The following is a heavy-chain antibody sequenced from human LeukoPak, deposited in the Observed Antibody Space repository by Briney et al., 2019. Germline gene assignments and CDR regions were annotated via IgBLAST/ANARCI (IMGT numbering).Heavy chain of an antibody. J-gene: IGHJ6*02. Sequence: PGGSLRLSCAASGFTFSDYYMSWIRQAPGKGLEWVSYISSSGSTIYYADSVKGRFTISRDNAKNSLYLQMNSLRVEDTAVYYCARDPYSSGWPSYYYYGMDVWGQGTTVTVSS. CDR1: GFTFSDYY. CDR2: ISSSGSTI. CDR3: ARDPYSSGWPSYYYYGMDV. V-gene: IGHV3-11*01. D-gene: IGHD6-19*01.